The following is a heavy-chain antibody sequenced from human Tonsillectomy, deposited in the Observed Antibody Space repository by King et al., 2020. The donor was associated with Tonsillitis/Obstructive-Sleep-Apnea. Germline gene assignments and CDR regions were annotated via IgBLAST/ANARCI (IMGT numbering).Heavy chain of an antibody. Sequence: VQLVESGGGLVQPGGSLRLSCAASGFTFSSYAMSWVRQAPGKGLEWVSAISGSGGSTYYADSVKGRFTISRDNSKNTLYLQMNRLRAEDTAVYYCAKEAGRNRYYYYYYMDVWGKGTTVTVSS. CDR3: AKEAGRNRYYYYYYMDV. CDR1: GFTFSSYA. J-gene: IGHJ6*03. D-gene: IGHD1-14*01. CDR2: ISGSGGST. V-gene: IGHV3-23*04.